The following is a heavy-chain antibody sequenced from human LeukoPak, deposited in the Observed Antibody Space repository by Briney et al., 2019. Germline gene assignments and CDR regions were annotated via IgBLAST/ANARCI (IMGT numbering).Heavy chain of an antibody. D-gene: IGHD2-15*01. CDR1: GFTFSSYA. CDR2: ISSNGGST. CDR3: VKDLWGVRGYCSGGDCPNTNFEY. J-gene: IGHJ4*02. V-gene: IGHV3-64D*09. Sequence: PGGSLTLSCSAAGFTFSSYAMHWVRQAPGKGLEYVSAISSNGGSTYYADSVKGRLTISRDNSKNTLFLQMSSLRAEDTAVYYCVKDLWGVRGYCSGGDCPNTNFEYWGQGTLVTVSS.